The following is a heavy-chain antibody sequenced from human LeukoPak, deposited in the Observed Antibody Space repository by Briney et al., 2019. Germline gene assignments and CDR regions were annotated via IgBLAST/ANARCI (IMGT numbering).Heavy chain of an antibody. J-gene: IGHJ6*03. CDR1: GYTFTSYG. V-gene: IGHV1-18*01. CDR2: ISAYNGNT. D-gene: IGHD3-22*01. CDR3: ARIPPGYYDSSGYYYYYYYMDV. Sequence: ASVKVSRKASGYTFTSYGISWVRQAPGQGLEWMGWISAYNGNTNYAQKLQGRVTMTTDTSTSTAYMELRSLRSDDTAVYYCARIPPGYYDSSGYYYYYYYMDVWGKGTTVTVSS.